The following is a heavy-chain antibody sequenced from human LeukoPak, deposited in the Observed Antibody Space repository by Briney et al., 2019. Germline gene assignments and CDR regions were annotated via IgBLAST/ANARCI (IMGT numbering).Heavy chain of an antibody. CDR2: ISAYNGNT. CDR3: ARRGPAAIRYYGMDV. J-gene: IGHJ6*02. Sequence: ASVKVSCKASGYTFTSYGISWVRQAPGQGLEWMGWISAYNGNTNYAQKLQGRVTMTTDTSTSTAYMELGSLRSDDTAVYYCARRGPAAIRYYGMDVWGQGTTVTVSS. V-gene: IGHV1-18*01. CDR1: GYTFTSYG. D-gene: IGHD2-2*02.